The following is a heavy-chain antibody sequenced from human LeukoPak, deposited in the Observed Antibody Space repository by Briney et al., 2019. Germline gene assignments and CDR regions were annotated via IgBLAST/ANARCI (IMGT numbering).Heavy chain of an antibody. CDR2: ISYGGSNK. Sequence: PGRSLRLSCAASGFTFSSYAMHWVRQAPGKGLEWVAVISYGGSNKYYADSVKGRLTISRDNSKNTLYLQMNSLRAEDTAVYYCARVGVVAATTYYYYGMDVWGKGTTVTVSS. D-gene: IGHD2-15*01. CDR3: ARVGVVAATTYYYYGMDV. V-gene: IGHV3-30*04. J-gene: IGHJ6*04. CDR1: GFTFSSYA.